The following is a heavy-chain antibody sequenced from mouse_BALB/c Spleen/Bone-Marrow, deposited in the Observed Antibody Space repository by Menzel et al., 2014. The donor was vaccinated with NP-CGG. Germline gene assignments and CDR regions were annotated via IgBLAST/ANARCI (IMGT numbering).Heavy chain of an antibody. J-gene: IGHJ4*01. V-gene: IGHV14-3*02. CDR3: ARWEYYAMDY. Sequence: DVKLQESGAELVKPGASVKLSCTASGFNIXDTYMHWVKQRPEQGLEWIGRIDPANGSTKYDPKFQGKATITADTSSNTAYLQLSSLTSEDTAVYYCARWEYYAMDYWGQGTSVTVSS. D-gene: IGHD4-1*01. CDR2: IDPANGST. CDR1: GFNIXDTY.